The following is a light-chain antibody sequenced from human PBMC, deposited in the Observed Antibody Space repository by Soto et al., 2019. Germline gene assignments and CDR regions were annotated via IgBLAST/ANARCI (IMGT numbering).Light chain of an antibody. CDR3: QQYNSYSST. J-gene: IGKJ5*01. Sequence: DIQMTQFPSTLSASVGDKVTITCRASQRINNWLAWHQQKPGKAPKVLIYDASSLESGVPSRFSGSGSGTEFTLTISSLQPDDFATYYCQQYNSYSSTFGQGTRLEIK. V-gene: IGKV1-5*01. CDR1: QRINNW. CDR2: DAS.